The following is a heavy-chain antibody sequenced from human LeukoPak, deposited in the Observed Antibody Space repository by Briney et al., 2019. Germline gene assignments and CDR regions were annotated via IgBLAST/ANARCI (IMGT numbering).Heavy chain of an antibody. CDR1: GYTFTSYD. Sequence: GASVKVSCKASGYTFTSYDINWVRQATGQGLEWMGWMNPNSGGTNYAQKFQGRVTMTRDTSISTAYMELSRLRSDDTAVYYCARDVLEWQKYYYYYYMDVWGKGTTVTVSS. V-gene: IGHV1-2*02. CDR3: ARDVLEWQKYYYYYYMDV. J-gene: IGHJ6*03. CDR2: MNPNSGGT. D-gene: IGHD3-3*01.